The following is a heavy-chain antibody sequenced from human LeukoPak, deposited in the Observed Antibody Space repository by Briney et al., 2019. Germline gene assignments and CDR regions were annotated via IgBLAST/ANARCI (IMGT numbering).Heavy chain of an antibody. CDR3: ARKSTYYYDSSGYSGSAEYFQH. CDR2: ISSSSSYI. Sequence: GGSLRLSCAASGFTFSSYSMNWVRQAPGKGLEWVSSISSSSSYIYYADSVKGRFTISRDNAKNSLYLQMNSLRAEDTAVYYCARKSTYYYDSSGYSGSAEYFQHWGQGTLVTVSS. J-gene: IGHJ1*01. CDR1: GFTFSSYS. D-gene: IGHD3-22*01. V-gene: IGHV3-21*01.